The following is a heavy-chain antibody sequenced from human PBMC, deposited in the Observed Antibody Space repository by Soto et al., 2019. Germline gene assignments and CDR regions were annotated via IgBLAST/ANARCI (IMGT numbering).Heavy chain of an antibody. Sequence: SVKVSCKASGFTFTSSAVQWVRQARGQRLEWIGWIVVGSGNTNYAQKFQERVTITRDMSTSTAYMELSSLRSEDAAVYYCAATFGHYYDSSGYYYYFDYWGQGTLVTVSS. CDR1: GFTFTSSA. J-gene: IGHJ4*02. CDR3: AATFGHYYDSSGYYYYFDY. D-gene: IGHD3-22*01. V-gene: IGHV1-58*01. CDR2: IVVGSGNT.